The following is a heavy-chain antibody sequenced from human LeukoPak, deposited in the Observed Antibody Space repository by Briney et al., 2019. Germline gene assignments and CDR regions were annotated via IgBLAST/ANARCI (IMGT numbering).Heavy chain of an antibody. CDR3: AKDMMRDRWFGES. CDR2: IRYDGNDK. Sequence: GGSLRLSCAASGFTFSYYGMHWVRQAPGRGLEWVAFIRYDGNDKYYADSVKGRFTISKDTSRNTLYLQMHSLRPEDTAVYYCAKDMMRDRWFGESWGQGTLVTVSS. J-gene: IGHJ5*02. D-gene: IGHD3-10*01. V-gene: IGHV3-30*02. CDR1: GFTFSYYG.